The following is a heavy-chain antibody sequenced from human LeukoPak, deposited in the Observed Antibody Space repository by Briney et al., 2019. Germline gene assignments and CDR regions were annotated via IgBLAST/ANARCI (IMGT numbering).Heavy chain of an antibody. CDR1: GYTFTSYY. J-gene: IGHJ4*02. CDR2: INPSGGST. V-gene: IGHV1-46*01. D-gene: IGHD3-22*01. Sequence: ASVKVSCKASGYTFTSYYMHWVRQAPGRGLEWMGIINPSGGSTSYAQRFQGRVTMTRDTSTSTVYMELSSLRSEDTAVYYCARDYGGSGYPRYYFDYWGQGTLVTVSS. CDR3: ARDYGGSGYPRYYFDY.